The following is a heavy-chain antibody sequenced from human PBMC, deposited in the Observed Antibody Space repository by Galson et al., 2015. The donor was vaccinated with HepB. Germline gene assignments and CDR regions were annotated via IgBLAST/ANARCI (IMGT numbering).Heavy chain of an antibody. J-gene: IGHJ3*02. Sequence: SLRLSCAASGFTFSSYAMHWVRQAPGKGLEWVAVISYDGSNKYYADSVKGRFTISRDNSKNTLYLQMNSLRAEDTAVYYCARDGGYYYDSTNAFDIWGQGTMVTVSS. CDR3: ARDGGYYYDSTNAFDI. D-gene: IGHD3-22*01. CDR1: GFTFSSYA. CDR2: ISYDGSNK. V-gene: IGHV3-30-3*01.